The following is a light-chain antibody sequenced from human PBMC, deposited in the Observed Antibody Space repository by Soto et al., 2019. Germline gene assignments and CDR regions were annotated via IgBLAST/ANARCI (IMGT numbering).Light chain of an antibody. CDR1: SNDVGNYDY. CDR2: EVS. Sequence: QSALTQPASVSGSPGQSITISCTGNSNDVGNYDYVSWFQQHPGKAPKLIIYEVSNRPSGVSNRFSGSKSGNTASLTISGLQAQDEADYFCSSYTSSSTLEFGGGTKLTVL. V-gene: IGLV2-14*01. CDR3: SSYTSSSTLE. J-gene: IGLJ2*01.